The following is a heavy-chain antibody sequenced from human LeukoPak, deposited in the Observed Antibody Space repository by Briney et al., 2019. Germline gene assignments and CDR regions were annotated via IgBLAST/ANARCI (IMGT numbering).Heavy chain of an antibody. D-gene: IGHD3-22*01. CDR2: IYPGDSDT. V-gene: IGHV5-51*01. J-gene: IGHJ4*02. CDR3: ARHTQFDPYYYDSSGYYYLDY. Sequence: GESLKISCKGSGYSFTSYWIGWVRQMPGKGLEWMGIIYPGDSDTRYIPSFQGQVTISADKSISTAYLQWSSLKASDTDMYYCARHTQFDPYYYDSSGYYYLDYWGQGTLVTVSS. CDR1: GYSFTSYW.